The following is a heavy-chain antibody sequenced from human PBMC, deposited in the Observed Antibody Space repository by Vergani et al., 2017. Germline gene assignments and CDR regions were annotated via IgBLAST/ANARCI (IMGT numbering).Heavy chain of an antibody. J-gene: IGHJ5*02. V-gene: IGHV3-7*01. Sequence: EVQLVESGGGLLQPGGSLRLSCAASGFIFSHYWMSWVRQAPGKGLEWVANINQDGSEKYYVDSVKGRFTISRDNAKNSLYLQMNSLRAEDTALYYCARINYYGSSGYSLTRWHNWFDPWGQGTLITFSS. CDR3: ARINYYGSSGYSLTRWHNWFDP. CDR2: INQDGSEK. D-gene: IGHD3-22*01. CDR1: GFIFSHYW.